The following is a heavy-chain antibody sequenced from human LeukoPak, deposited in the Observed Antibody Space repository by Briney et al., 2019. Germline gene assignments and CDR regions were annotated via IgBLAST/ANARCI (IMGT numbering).Heavy chain of an antibody. V-gene: IGHV3-48*02. CDR1: GFTFSSYS. CDR3: ARVHRLQGIDKADY. J-gene: IGHJ4*02. Sequence: GGSLRPSCAASGFTFSSYSMNWVRQAPGRGLEWVSYISSSSSTIYYADSVRGRFTISRDNAKNSLYLQMNSLRDEDTAVYYCARVHRLQGIDKADYWGQGTLVTVSS. CDR2: ISSSSSTI. D-gene: IGHD2-15*01.